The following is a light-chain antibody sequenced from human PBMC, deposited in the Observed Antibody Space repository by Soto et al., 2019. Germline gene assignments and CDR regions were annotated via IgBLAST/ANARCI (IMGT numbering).Light chain of an antibody. J-gene: IGLJ1*01. V-gene: IGLV2-8*01. Sequence: QSVLTQPPSASGSPGQSVAISCTGTSSDVGGYNYVSWYQQHPGKAPKLMIYEVNKRPSGVPDRFSGSKSGNTASLTVSGLHEEDEADYYGSGYAGSTNVFGNGTKLTV. CDR1: SSDVGGYNY. CDR3: SGYAGSTNV. CDR2: EVN.